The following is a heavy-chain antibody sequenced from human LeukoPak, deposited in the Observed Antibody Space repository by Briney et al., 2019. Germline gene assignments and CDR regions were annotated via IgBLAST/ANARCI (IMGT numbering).Heavy chain of an antibody. CDR3: ATNQQWLGHYYYYYGMDV. CDR2: FDPEDGET. D-gene: IGHD6-19*01. J-gene: IGHJ6*02. Sequence: ASVKVSCKVSGYTLTELSMHWVRQAPGKGLEWMGGFDPEDGETIYAQKFQGRVTMTEDTSTDTAYMELSSLRSEDTAVYYCATNQQWLGHYYYYYGMDVWGQWTTVTVSS. V-gene: IGHV1-24*01. CDR1: GYTLTELS.